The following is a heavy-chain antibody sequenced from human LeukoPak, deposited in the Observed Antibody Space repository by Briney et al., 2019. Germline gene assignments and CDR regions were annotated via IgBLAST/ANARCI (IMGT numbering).Heavy chain of an antibody. J-gene: IGHJ1*01. D-gene: IGHD2-15*01. CDR2: ISGSGGST. CDR1: GFTFSSYA. CDR3: AKDASLLAPSAEYFQH. V-gene: IGHV3-23*01. Sequence: SGGSLRLSCAASGFTFSSYAMSWVRQAPGKGLEWVSAISGSGGSTYYADSVKGRFTISRDNSKNTLYLQMNSLRAEDTAVYYCAKDASLLAPSAEYFQHWGQGTLVTVSS.